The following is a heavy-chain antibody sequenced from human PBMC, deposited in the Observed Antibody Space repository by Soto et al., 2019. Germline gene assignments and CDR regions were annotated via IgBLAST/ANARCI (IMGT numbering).Heavy chain of an antibody. CDR3: AKGVGVATIGGWYFDL. D-gene: IGHD5-12*01. Sequence: QVQLVESGGGVVQPGRSLRLSCAASGFTFSSYGMHWVRKAPVKGLEWVAVISYDGSNKYYADSVKGRFTISRDNSKNPLYLQMNSLRAEDTAVYYCAKGVGVATIGGWYFDLWGRGTLVTVSS. CDR2: ISYDGSNK. CDR1: GFTFSSYG. J-gene: IGHJ2*01. V-gene: IGHV3-30*18.